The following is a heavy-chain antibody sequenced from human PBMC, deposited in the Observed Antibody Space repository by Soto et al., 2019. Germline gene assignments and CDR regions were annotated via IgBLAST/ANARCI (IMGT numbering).Heavy chain of an antibody. D-gene: IGHD4-17*01. CDR1: GFSFSISP. Sequence: GGSLRLSCAASGFSFSISPMHWVRQAPGKGPEWVSAISGSGGSTYYADSVKGRFTISRDNSKNTLYLQMNSLRVEDTAVYYCAKALLVRYPYNWFDPWGQGTLVTVSS. CDR2: ISGSGGST. V-gene: IGHV3-23*01. J-gene: IGHJ5*02. CDR3: AKALLVRYPYNWFDP.